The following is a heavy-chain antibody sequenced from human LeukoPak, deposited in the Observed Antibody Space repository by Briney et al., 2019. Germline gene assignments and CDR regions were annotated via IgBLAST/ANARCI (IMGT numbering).Heavy chain of an antibody. V-gene: IGHV1-8*01. J-gene: IGHJ5*02. CDR2: MNPNSGNT. Sequence: ASVKVSFKASGYPFTSYYINWVRQATGQGLERMGWMNPNSGNTGYSQKFQGRVTMTRNTSISTAYMDLSSLRSEYTAVYYCAINSGSYFNWFDPWGQGTLVTVSS. D-gene: IGHD1-26*01. CDR3: AINSGSYFNWFDP. CDR1: GYPFTSYY.